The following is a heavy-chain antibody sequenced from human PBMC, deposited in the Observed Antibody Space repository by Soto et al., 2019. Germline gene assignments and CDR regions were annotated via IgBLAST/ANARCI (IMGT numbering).Heavy chain of an antibody. CDR2: IGTAGDT. CDR3: ARAQTPGVGRKYCSSTSCYPYYYYGMDV. J-gene: IGHJ6*02. CDR1: GFTFSSYD. Sequence: EVQLVESGGGLVQPGGSLRLSCAASGFTFSSYDMHWVRQATGKGLEWVSAIGTAGDTYYPGSVKGRFTISRENAKNSLYLQMKSLRAGDTAVYYCARAQTPGVGRKYCSSTSCYPYYYYGMDVWGQGTTVTVSS. D-gene: IGHD2-2*01. V-gene: IGHV3-13*01.